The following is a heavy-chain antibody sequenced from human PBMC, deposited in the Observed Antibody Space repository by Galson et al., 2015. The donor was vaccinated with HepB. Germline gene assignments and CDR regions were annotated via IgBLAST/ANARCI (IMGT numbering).Heavy chain of an antibody. J-gene: IGHJ4*02. CDR1: GYTFTGYY. CDR2: MNPNSGDT. D-gene: IGHD3-3*01. Sequence: SVKVSCKASGYTFTGYYMHWVRQAPGQGLEWMGWMNPNSGDTRYAQKFQGRAIMTRDTSISTAYMELSRLRSDDTAVYYCARREWIFGVVITPTDFDYWGQGTLVTVSS. CDR3: ARREWIFGVVITPTDFDY. V-gene: IGHV1-2*02.